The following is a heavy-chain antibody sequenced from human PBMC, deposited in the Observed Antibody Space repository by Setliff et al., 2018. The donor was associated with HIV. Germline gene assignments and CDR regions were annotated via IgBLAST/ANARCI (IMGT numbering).Heavy chain of an antibody. D-gene: IGHD6-13*01. J-gene: IGHJ6*02. V-gene: IGHV3-30*02. CDR3: AKDPNSSWHVGFYNYGMDV. Sequence: GGSLRLSCAASGFTFSRYGMHWVRQAPGKGLEWVAFIRYDAADKYYAESVRGRFTISRDYSRNTLYLQMNSLRAEDSAVYYCAKDPNSSWHVGFYNYGMDVWGQGTTVTVSS. CDR1: GFTFSRYG. CDR2: IRYDAADK.